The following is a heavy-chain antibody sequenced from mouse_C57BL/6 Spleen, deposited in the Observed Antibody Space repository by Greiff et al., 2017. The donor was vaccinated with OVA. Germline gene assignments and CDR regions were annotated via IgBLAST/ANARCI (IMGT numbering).Heavy chain of an antibody. Sequence: DVQLVESGPGLVKPSQSLSLTCSVTGYSITSGYYWNWIRQFPGNKLEWMGYISYDGSNNYNPSLKNRISITRDTSKNQFFLKLNSVTTEDTATYYCARDGLDYGSSNWYFDVWGTGTTVTVSS. V-gene: IGHV3-6*01. CDR1: GYSITSGYY. CDR2: ISYDGSN. D-gene: IGHD1-1*01. J-gene: IGHJ1*03. CDR3: ARDGLDYGSSNWYFDV.